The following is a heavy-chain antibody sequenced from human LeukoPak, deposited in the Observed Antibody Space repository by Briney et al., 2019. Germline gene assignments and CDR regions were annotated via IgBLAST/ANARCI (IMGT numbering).Heavy chain of an antibody. CDR3: ARDGPYDSSGYIRNY. V-gene: IGHV4-4*07. D-gene: IGHD3-22*01. CDR1: GGSIRSYY. Sequence: SETLSLTCTVSGGSIRSYYWSWIRQPAGKGLEWIGHIYSSGTTNYNPSLKSRVTISVDTSKNQFSLKLSSVTAADTAVYYCARDGPYDSSGYIRNYWGQGTLVTVSS. J-gene: IGHJ4*02. CDR2: IYSSGTT.